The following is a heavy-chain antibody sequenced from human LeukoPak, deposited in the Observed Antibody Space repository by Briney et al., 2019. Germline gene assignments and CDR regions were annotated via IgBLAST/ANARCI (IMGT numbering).Heavy chain of an antibody. CDR3: ARGPDYHDSSGSLDY. CDR2: IWYDGSNK. CDR1: GFTFSDYV. Sequence: PGGSLRLSCAASGFTFSDYVMHWVRQAPGKGLEWVAVIWYDGSNKFYADSVKGRFTISRDNSKNTLYLQVNSLRAEDTAVYYCARGPDYHDSSGSLDYWGQGTLVTVSS. D-gene: IGHD3-22*01. V-gene: IGHV3-33*08. J-gene: IGHJ4*02.